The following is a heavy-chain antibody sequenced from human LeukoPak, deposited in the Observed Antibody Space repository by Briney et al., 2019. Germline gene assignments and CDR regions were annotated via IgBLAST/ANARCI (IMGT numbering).Heavy chain of an antibody. J-gene: IGHJ4*02. Sequence: GGSLRLSCAASGFPFSTYSMNWVRQAPGKGLEWVSSITSTRYIYHTDSVKGRFTISRDNAKNSLYLQMNSLRAEDTAVYYCARDPGVVGTTTDYWGQGTLVTVSS. CDR2: ITSTRYI. D-gene: IGHD1-26*01. CDR3: ARDPGVVGTTTDY. V-gene: IGHV3-21*01. CDR1: GFPFSTYS.